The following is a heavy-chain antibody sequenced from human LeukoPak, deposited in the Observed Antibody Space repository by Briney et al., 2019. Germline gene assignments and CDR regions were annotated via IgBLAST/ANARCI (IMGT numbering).Heavy chain of an antibody. CDR3: AKAVTSTVTSDAFDI. Sequence: GGSLRLSCAASGFTFDDYAMHWVRQAPGKGLEWVSGISWNSGSIGYADSVKGRFTISRDNAKNSLYLQMNSLRAEDTALYYCAKAVTSTVTSDAFDIWGQGTMVTVSS. CDR1: GFTFDDYA. D-gene: IGHD4-17*01. J-gene: IGHJ3*02. CDR2: ISWNSGSI. V-gene: IGHV3-9*01.